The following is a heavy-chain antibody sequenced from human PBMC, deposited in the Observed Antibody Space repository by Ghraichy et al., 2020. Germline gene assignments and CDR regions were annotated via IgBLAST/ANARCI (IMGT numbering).Heavy chain of an antibody. CDR2: ISGSGGST. D-gene: IGHD3-9*01. Sequence: LSLTCAASGFTFSIYAMTWVRQAPGKGLEWVSVISGSGGSTFYADSVKGRFTISRDNSKNTLYLQMNSLRAEDTAVYYCAKDIYSDVLTGYHQPARRFDYWGQGTLVTVSS. J-gene: IGHJ4*02. V-gene: IGHV3-23*01. CDR1: GFTFSIYA. CDR3: AKDIYSDVLTGYHQPARRFDY.